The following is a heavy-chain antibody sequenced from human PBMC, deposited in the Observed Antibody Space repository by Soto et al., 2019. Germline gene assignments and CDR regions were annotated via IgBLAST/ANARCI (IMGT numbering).Heavy chain of an antibody. Sequence: SETLSLTCTVSGGSISSGGYYWSWIRQHPGKGLEWIGYIYYSGSTYYNPSLKSRVTISVDTSKNQFSLKLSSVTAADTAVYYCARGGVVAATQYYYYGMGVWGQGTTVTVSS. CDR2: IYYSGST. CDR3: ARGGVVAATQYYYYGMGV. V-gene: IGHV4-31*02. D-gene: IGHD2-15*01. J-gene: IGHJ6*02. CDR1: GGSISSGGYY.